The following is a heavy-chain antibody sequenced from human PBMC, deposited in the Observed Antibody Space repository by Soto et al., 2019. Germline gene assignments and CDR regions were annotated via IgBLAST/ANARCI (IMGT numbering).Heavy chain of an antibody. CDR2: IIPIFGTA. D-gene: IGHD6-13*01. CDR3: ARDGRVVFSSSLTCWY. J-gene: IGHJ4*02. Sequence: QVQLVQSGAEVKKPGSSVKVSCKASGGTFSSYAISWVRQAPGQGLEWMGGIIPIFGTANYAQKFQGRVTITADISTSTAYMELSSLRSGDTAVYYCARDGRVVFSSSLTCWYWGQGTLVTVSS. CDR1: GGTFSSYA. V-gene: IGHV1-69*06.